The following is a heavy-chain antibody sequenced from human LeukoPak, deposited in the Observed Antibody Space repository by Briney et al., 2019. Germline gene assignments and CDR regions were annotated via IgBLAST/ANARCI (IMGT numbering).Heavy chain of an antibody. D-gene: IGHD3-22*01. CDR2: ISPDGNSD. V-gene: IGHV3-30*18. J-gene: IGHJ4*02. Sequence: TGGSLRLSCAASGFTFSSFGIHWVRQAPGRGLEWVAAISPDGNSDYYTDSVKGRFTVSRDNSKNMIYLQMNSLRGEDSAVYYCAKINNYDDYWGQGTLVTASS. CDR1: GFTFSSFG. CDR3: AKINNYDDY.